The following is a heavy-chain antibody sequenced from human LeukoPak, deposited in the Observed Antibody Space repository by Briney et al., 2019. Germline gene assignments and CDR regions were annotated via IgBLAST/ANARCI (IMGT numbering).Heavy chain of an antibody. J-gene: IGHJ3*02. D-gene: IGHD3-22*01. CDR3: ATYYDGGGNLDAFDI. CDR2: IKQDGSEK. V-gene: IGHV3-7*01. Sequence: GGSLRLSCAASGFTFSNYWMTWVRQAPGKGLEWVANIKQDGSEKFYVDSVKGRLTISRDNTKKLLYLQMNSLRAEDTAVYYCATYYDGGGNLDAFDIWGQGTLVTVSS. CDR1: GFTFSNYW.